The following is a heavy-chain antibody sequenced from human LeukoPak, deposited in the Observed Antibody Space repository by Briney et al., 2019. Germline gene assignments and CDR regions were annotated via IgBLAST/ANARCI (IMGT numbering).Heavy chain of an antibody. CDR2: IKQDGSEK. Sequence: GGSLRLSCAASGFTFSSYWMSWVREAPGKGLEGVANIKQDGSEKYYVASVKGRFTISRDNAKNSMYLQMNSLRAEDTAVYYCARYSSSWGDNWFDPWGQGTLVTVSS. CDR3: ARYSSSWGDNWFDP. J-gene: IGHJ5*02. V-gene: IGHV3-7*01. D-gene: IGHD6-13*01. CDR1: GFTFSSYW.